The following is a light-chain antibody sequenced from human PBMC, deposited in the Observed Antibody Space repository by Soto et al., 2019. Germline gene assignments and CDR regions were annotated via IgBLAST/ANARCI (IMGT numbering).Light chain of an antibody. CDR1: QGVNSN. CDR3: QQHGQWPIT. V-gene: IGKV3D-15*01. CDR2: GIS. J-gene: IGKJ5*01. Sequence: EVVLTQSPATLSVSPGEGVTLSCRASQGVNSNYLAWYQQKPGQAPRLLIYGISKRATDIPDRFSGSGSGTEFTLTISSLQPEDFATYYCQQHGQWPITFGQGTRLEIK.